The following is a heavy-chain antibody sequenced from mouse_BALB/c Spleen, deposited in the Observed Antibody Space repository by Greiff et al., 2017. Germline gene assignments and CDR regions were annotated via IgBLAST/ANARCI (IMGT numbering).Heavy chain of an antibody. CDR1: GDSITSGY. CDR2: ISYSGST. V-gene: IGHV3-8*02. CDR3: ARYQRGNYLYYYAMDY. Sequence: EVQLVESGPSLVKPSQTLSLTCSVTGDSITSGYWNWIRKFPGNKLEYMGYISYSGSTYYNPSLKSRISITRDTSKNQYYLQLNSVTTEDTATYYCARYQRGNYLYYYAMDYWGQGTSVTVSS. D-gene: IGHD2-1*01. J-gene: IGHJ4*01.